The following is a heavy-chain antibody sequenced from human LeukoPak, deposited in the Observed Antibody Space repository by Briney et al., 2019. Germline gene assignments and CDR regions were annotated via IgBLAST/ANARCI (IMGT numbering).Heavy chain of an antibody. J-gene: IGHJ3*02. CDR3: VWSPHDGDYHGVLDDFDI. D-gene: IGHD4-17*01. CDR1: GGSISSSSYY. CDR2: IYYSGST. Sequence: PSETLSLTCTVSGGSISSSSYYWGWIRQPPGKGLVGVGSIYYSGSTYYNPSHKSRVTISVDTTKNHFSLKLSSVPAADTAVYYCVWSPHDGDYHGVLDDFDIWGQGTMVTVSS. V-gene: IGHV4-39*02.